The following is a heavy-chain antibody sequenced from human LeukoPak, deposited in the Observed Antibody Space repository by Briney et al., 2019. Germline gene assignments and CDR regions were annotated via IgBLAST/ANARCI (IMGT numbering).Heavy chain of an antibody. CDR3: ARRAYGGNEDV. Sequence: PSETLSLTCTVSGDSMNKYYWSWIRQPPGKGLEWIGHFYYGGSTTYNPSLKSRITISVDASKKQFSLKMDSVTAADTAMYYCARRAYGGNEDVWGQGILVTVSS. D-gene: IGHD4-23*01. CDR2: FYYGGST. J-gene: IGHJ4*02. V-gene: IGHV4-59*08. CDR1: GDSMNKYY.